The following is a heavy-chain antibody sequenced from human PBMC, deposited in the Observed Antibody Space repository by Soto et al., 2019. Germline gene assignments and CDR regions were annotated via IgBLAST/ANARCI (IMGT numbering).Heavy chain of an antibody. J-gene: IGHJ4*02. CDR1: GYTFTSYA. CDR2: INAGNGNT. D-gene: IGHD3-22*01. Sequence: ASVKVSCKASGYTFTSYAMHWVRQAPGQRLEWMGWINAGNGNTKYSQKLQDRVTITRDTSASTAYMELSSLRSEDTAVYYCTRGPGSSGYSYIAYWGQGTLVTVSS. V-gene: IGHV1-3*01. CDR3: TRGPGSSGYSYIAY.